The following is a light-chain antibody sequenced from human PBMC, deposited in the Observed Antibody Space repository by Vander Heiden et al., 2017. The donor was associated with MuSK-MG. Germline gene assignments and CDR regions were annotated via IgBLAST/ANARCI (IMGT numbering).Light chain of an antibody. V-gene: IGKV2-28*01. CDR3: RQAVQTPLT. CDR1: QSLLHSNGYNY. J-gene: IGKJ4*01. Sequence: IVLTQSPLYLTVTPGEPASISCRSSQSLLHSNGYNYLDWYLQKPGHSPQLLIYLGSNRASGVPDRFSGSGSGTDFTLKISRVEAEDVGVYYCRQAVQTPLTFGGGTKVDI. CDR2: LGS.